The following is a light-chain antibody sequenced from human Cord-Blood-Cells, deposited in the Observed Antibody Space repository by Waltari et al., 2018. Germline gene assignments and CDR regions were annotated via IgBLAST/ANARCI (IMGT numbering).Light chain of an antibody. J-gene: IGKJ4*01. CDR3: QQSYSTPLT. V-gene: IGKV1-39*01. CDR1: QSISSY. CDR2: ASS. Sequence: SQMTQSPSSRSASVRDIVAITCRASQSISSYLNWYQQKPGKAPKLLINASSSLQSGVTSRFSGSGSGTDFTLTISSLQPQDFATYYCQQSYSTPLTFGGWTNVEIK.